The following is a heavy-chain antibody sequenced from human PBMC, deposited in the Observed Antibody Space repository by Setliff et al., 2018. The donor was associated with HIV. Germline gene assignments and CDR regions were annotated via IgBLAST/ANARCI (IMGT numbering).Heavy chain of an antibody. CDR2: INTSGGSA. V-gene: IGHV1-46*01. J-gene: IGHJ4*01. D-gene: IGHD6-19*01. CDR3: ARNQGDSSGWYAGDY. CDR1: QYTFTSYP. Sequence: ASVKVSCKASQYTFTSYPMHWVRQAPGQGLEWMGVINTSGGSAGYAEKFRGRVTMTRDTSTSTVYMDLRNLRSEDTAVYYCARNQGDSSGWYAGDYWGHGTLVTVSS.